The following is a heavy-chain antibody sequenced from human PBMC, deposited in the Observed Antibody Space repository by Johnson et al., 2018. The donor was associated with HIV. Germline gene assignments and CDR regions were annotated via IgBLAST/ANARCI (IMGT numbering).Heavy chain of an antibody. CDR3: RSSENYYFERDI. CDR2: ISWNSGSI. J-gene: IGHJ3*02. V-gene: IGHV3-9*01. D-gene: IGHD3-10*01. Sequence: VQLVESGGDLIQPGRSLRLSCTASGFTFDDYAMHWVRQAPGKGLEWVSGISWNSGSIAYADSVKGRFTISRDNAKNSLYLQMNNLRVEDTALYYCRSSENYYFERDIWGQGTMVTVSS. CDR1: GFTFDDYA.